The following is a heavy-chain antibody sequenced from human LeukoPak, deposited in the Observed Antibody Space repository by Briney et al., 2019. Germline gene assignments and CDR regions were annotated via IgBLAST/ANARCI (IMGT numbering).Heavy chain of an antibody. CDR3: ARETGYCSGGRCYFIY. J-gene: IGHJ4*02. CDR1: GYTFTGNY. V-gene: IGHV1-2*02. Sequence: ASVKVSCKASGYTFTGNYMHWVRQAPGQGLEWMGWINPNSGGTSSAQKFQGRVTMTRDTSVSTAYMELSRLRSDDTALYYCARETGYCSGGRCYFIYWGQGTLVTVSS. CDR2: INPNSGGT. D-gene: IGHD2-15*01.